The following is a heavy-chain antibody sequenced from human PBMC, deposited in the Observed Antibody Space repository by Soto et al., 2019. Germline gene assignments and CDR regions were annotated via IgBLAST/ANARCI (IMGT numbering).Heavy chain of an antibody. CDR3: AAASSIAARRVRPSNWFDP. J-gene: IGHJ5*02. CDR2: ISSSGSTI. D-gene: IGHD6-6*01. V-gene: IGHV3-48*03. CDR1: GFTFSSYE. Sequence: PGGSLSLPCAASGFTFSSYEMSWVRQAPGKGLEWVSYISSSGSTIYYADSVKGRFTISRDNATNSLYLQMNSLRAEDTAVYYCAAASSIAARRVRPSNWFDPWGQGTLVTVSS.